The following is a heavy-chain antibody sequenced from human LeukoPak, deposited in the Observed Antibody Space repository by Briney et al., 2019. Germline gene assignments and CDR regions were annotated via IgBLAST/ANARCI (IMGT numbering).Heavy chain of an antibody. J-gene: IGHJ4*02. CDR1: GYSFTSYW. CDR2: IYPGDSDT. Sequence: GESLKISCKGSGYSFTSYWIAWVRQMPGKGLEWMGIIYPGDSDTRYSPSFQGQVTLSADKSISTASLQWSSLKASDTAIYYCARQGPTVTLDYWGQGTLVTVSS. D-gene: IGHD4-17*01. CDR3: ARQGPTVTLDY. V-gene: IGHV5-51*01.